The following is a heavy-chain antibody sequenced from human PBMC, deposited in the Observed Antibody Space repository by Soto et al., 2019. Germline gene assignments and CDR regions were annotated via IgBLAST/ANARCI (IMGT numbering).Heavy chain of an antibody. V-gene: IGHV5-10-1*01. CDR2: IDPGDTYA. Sequence: GESLKISCTGFGYTFTTFWISWVRQMPGKGLEWMGRIDPGDTYATYSPAFQGHVTISADKATSTAYLQWSSLKASDTAMYFCARIYCTTTTCDSLFDPWGQGTLVTVSS. J-gene: IGHJ5*02. D-gene: IGHD2-2*01. CDR1: GYTFTTFW. CDR3: ARIYCTTTTCDSLFDP.